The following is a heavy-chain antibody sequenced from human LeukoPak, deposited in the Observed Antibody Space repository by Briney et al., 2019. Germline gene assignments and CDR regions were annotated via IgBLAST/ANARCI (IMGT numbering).Heavy chain of an antibody. Sequence: SETLSLTCAVYGGSFSGYYWSWIRQPPGKGLEWIGEINHSGSTNYNPSLKSRVTISVDTSQNQFSLKLSSVTAADTAVYYCARGVSRYFDWLPNYGMDVWGKGTTVTVSS. CDR1: GGSFSGYY. D-gene: IGHD3-9*01. V-gene: IGHV4-34*01. CDR3: ARGVSRYFDWLPNYGMDV. J-gene: IGHJ6*04. CDR2: INHSGST.